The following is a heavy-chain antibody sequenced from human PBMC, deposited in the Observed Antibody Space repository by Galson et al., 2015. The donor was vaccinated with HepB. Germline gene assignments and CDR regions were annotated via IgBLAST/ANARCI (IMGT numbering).Heavy chain of an antibody. CDR2: IYYSGIT. CDR3: ARSPYSSRWYGDFDY. CDR1: GDSVSSANNY. J-gene: IGHJ4*02. D-gene: IGHD6-13*01. Sequence: ETLSLTCSVSGDSVSSANNYWSWIRQPPEKGLEWIGYIYYSGITNYNPSLKSRVTVSADTSKNQFSLRLTSVTAADTAIYYCARSPYSSRWYGDFDYWGQGTLVTVSS. V-gene: IGHV4-61*01.